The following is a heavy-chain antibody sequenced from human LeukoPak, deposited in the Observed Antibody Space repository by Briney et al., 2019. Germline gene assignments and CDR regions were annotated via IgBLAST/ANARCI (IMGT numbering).Heavy chain of an antibody. CDR2: IKHDGSDA. CDR1: GFPFSSYW. CDR3: AKPLANYGDRWFDP. J-gene: IGHJ5*02. D-gene: IGHD4-17*01. V-gene: IGHV3-7*03. Sequence: PGGSLRLSCAASGFPFSSYWMTWVRQTPGKGLEWVANIKHDGSDAYYADSVSGRLTVSRDNAKNSLYLQMNSLRAEDTAVYYCAKPLANYGDRWFDPWGQGTLVTVSS.